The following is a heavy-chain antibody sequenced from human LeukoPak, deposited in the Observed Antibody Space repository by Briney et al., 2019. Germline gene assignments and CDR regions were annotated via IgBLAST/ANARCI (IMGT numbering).Heavy chain of an antibody. J-gene: IGHJ4*02. CDR1: GFTFSSSA. V-gene: IGHV3-30*04. D-gene: IGHD1-26*01. Sequence: GRSLRLSCAASGFTFSSSAMHWVRQAPGKGLEWVAFISYGGSTKYYADSVKGRFTISRDNSKNTLYLQMNSLRVEDTAVYYCARVGGVTPFFYFDFWGQGTLVTVSS. CDR3: ARVGGVTPFFYFDF. CDR2: ISYGGSTK.